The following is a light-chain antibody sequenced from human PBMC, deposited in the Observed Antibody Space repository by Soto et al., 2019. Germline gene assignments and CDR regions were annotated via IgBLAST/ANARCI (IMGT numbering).Light chain of an antibody. CDR3: SSSTGRTPPVV. Sequence: QSALTQPASVSGSPGQSITISCTGTSSDIGGYNFVSWYQQHPGKAPKLMIYDVSNRPSGVSNRFSGSKSGNTASLTISGLQAEDEADYYCSSSTGRTPPVVFGGGTKLTVL. V-gene: IGLV2-14*01. CDR1: SSDIGGYNF. CDR2: DVS. J-gene: IGLJ2*01.